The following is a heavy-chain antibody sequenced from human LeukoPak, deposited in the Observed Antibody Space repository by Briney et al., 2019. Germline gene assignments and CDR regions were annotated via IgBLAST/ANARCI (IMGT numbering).Heavy chain of an antibody. J-gene: IGHJ3*02. CDR3: AQAVKGYSYGDDAFDI. CDR2: ITYDGSNK. D-gene: IGHD5-18*01. CDR1: GSTFSSYA. V-gene: IGHV3-30*18. Sequence: GGSLRLSCAASGSTFSSYAIDWVRQVPGKGLEWVTAITYDGSNKYYADSVKGRFTISRDNSKNTVYVQMNSLRLEDTAVYYCAQAVKGYSYGDDAFDIWGQGTMVIVSS.